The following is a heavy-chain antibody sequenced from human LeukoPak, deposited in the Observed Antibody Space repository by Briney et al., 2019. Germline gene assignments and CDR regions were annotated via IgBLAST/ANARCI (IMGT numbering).Heavy chain of an antibody. Sequence: ETLSLTCTVSGGSISTSNYYWGWIRQPPGKGLEWVSAIGGSGGSTYYADSVKGRFTISRDNSKNTLYLQMNSLRAEDTAVYYCAKSELVVPDYYYYYYMDVWGKGTTVTISS. V-gene: IGHV3-23*01. D-gene: IGHD2-2*01. CDR1: GGSISTSNYY. CDR3: AKSELVVPDYYYYYYMDV. CDR2: IGGSGGST. J-gene: IGHJ6*03.